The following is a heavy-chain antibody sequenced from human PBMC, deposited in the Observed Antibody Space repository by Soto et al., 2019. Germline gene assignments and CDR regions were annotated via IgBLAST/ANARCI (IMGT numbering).Heavy chain of an antibody. J-gene: IGHJ4*02. CDR3: AKDARSGYYTGISEYYFDY. CDR2: ISGSGGST. CDR1: GFTFSSYA. Sequence: GGSLRLSCAASGFTFSSYAMSWVRQAPGKGLEWVSAISGSGGSTYYADSVKGRFTISRDNSKNTLYLQMNSLRAEDTAVYYCAKDARSGYYTGISEYYFDYWGQGTLVTVSS. D-gene: IGHD3-3*01. V-gene: IGHV3-23*01.